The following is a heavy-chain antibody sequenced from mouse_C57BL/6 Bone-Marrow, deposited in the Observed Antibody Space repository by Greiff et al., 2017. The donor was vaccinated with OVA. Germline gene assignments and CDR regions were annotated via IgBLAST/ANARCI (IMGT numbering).Heavy chain of an antibody. J-gene: IGHJ4*01. CDR1: GYAFTNYL. V-gene: IGHV1-54*01. D-gene: IGHD2-4*01. CDR3: ARGGLRRQAAMDY. CDR2: INPGSGGT. Sequence: QVQLQQSGAELVRPGTSVKVSCKASGYAFTNYLIEWVKQRPGQGLEWIGVINPGSGGTNYNEKFKGKATLTADKSSSTAYMQLSSLTSEDSAVYFCARGGLRRQAAMDYWGQGTSVTVSS.